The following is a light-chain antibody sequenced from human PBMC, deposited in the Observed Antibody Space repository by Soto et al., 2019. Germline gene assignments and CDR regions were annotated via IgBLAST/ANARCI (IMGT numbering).Light chain of an antibody. V-gene: IGLV2-14*03. CDR3: NSYTSSSTLV. CDR2: NVY. Sequence: QSALTQPASLSGSPGQSITISCTGTSSDVGGYNFVSWYQQHPGKAPKLMLYNVYDRPSGISHRFSGSRSGNTASLTISGLQAEDEAHYYCNSYTSSSTLVFGGGPKLTVL. J-gene: IGLJ2*01. CDR1: SSDVGGYNF.